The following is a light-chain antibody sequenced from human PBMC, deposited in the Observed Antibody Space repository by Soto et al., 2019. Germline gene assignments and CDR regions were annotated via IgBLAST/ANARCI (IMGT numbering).Light chain of an antibody. J-gene: IGKJ1*01. Sequence: ETVLTQSPGTLSLSPGERATLSCRASQSVKNNYLRWYQQKPGQAPRLLIYAASGRPTGIPDRFSGSGSGTDFTLTISRLEPEDCAVYYCQQYATSPRTFGQGTKVEIK. CDR1: QSVKNNY. V-gene: IGKV3-20*01. CDR3: QQYATSPRT. CDR2: AAS.